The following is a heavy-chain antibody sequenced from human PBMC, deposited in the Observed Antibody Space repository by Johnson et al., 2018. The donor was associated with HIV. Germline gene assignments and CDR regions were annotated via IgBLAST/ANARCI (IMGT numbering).Heavy chain of an antibody. D-gene: IGHD3-22*01. CDR1: GFTLSRYW. CDR2: LNSDGSQT. CDR3: ARERDYYDSSGYWVDAFDI. Sequence: EVQLVESGGGLVQPGGYLRLSCGASGFTLSRYWMNWVRQPPGKGLEWVARLNSDGSQTTYAESVQGRFSITRDNARNTLDVQMNRLRAEDTAVYYCARERDYYDSSGYWVDAFDIWGQGTMVTVSS. J-gene: IGHJ3*02. V-gene: IGHV3-74*03.